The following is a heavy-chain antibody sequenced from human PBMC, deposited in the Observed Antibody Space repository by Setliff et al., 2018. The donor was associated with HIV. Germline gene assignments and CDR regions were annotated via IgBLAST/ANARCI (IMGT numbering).Heavy chain of an antibody. Sequence: SETLSLTCTVSGGSISSGSYYWSWIRQPAGKGLEWIGHIYTSGSTNYNPSLKSRVTISVDTSKNQFSLKLSSVTAADTAVYYCARASTMIVVVIKGFDIWGQGTMVIVSS. CDR2: IYTSGST. D-gene: IGHD3-22*01. CDR3: ARASTMIVVVIKGFDI. J-gene: IGHJ3*02. V-gene: IGHV4-61*09. CDR1: GGSISSGSYY.